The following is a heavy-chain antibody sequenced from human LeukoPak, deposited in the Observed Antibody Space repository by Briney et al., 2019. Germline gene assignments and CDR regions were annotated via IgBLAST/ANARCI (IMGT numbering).Heavy chain of an antibody. V-gene: IGHV5-51*01. CDR3: ARLPDENYCDSSGYYLYFDY. CDR1: GYSFISYW. Sequence: GESLKISCKGSGYSFISYWIGWVRQMPGKGLEWMGIIYPGDSDTRYSPSFQGQVTISADKSISTAYLQWSSLKASDTAMYYCARLPDENYCDSSGYYLYFDYWGQGTLVTVSS. J-gene: IGHJ4*02. CDR2: IYPGDSDT. D-gene: IGHD3-22*01.